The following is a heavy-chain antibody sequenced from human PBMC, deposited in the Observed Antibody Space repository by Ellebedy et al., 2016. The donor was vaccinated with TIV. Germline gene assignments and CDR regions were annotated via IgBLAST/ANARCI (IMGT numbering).Heavy chain of an antibody. CDR1: GFTFSSYW. Sequence: GGSLRLXXAASGFTFSSYWMTWVRQAPGEGLEWVANKKVDGSEKYYVDSVKGRFTISRDNAKNSLYLQMNSLRAEDTAVYYCARWGWYYYDYWGQGTLVTVSP. J-gene: IGHJ4*02. V-gene: IGHV3-7*01. CDR2: KKVDGSEK. CDR3: ARWGWYYYDY. D-gene: IGHD7-27*01.